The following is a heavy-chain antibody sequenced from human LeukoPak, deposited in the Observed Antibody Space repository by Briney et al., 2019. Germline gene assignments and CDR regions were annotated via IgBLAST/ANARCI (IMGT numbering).Heavy chain of an antibody. CDR2: ISSGSNYI. CDR1: GFSFSSYS. J-gene: IGHJ4*02. V-gene: IGHV3-21*01. CDR3: ASSPSDGY. D-gene: IGHD2-21*02. Sequence: GGSLRLSCAASGFSFSSYSMNWVRQAPGKGLEWVSSISSGSNYIYYADSVKGRFTISRDNAKNSLYLQMNSLRAEDTAVYYCASSPSDGYWGQGTLVTVSS.